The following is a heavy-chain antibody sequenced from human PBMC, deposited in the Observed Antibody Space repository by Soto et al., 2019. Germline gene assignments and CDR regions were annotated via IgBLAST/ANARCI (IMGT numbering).Heavy chain of an antibody. J-gene: IGHJ4*02. D-gene: IGHD6-13*01. CDR2: ISYDGSNK. CDR3: ARGAAGTDY. V-gene: IGHV3-30-3*01. Sequence: QGQLVESGGGVVQPGRSLRLSCAASGFTFSSYAMHWVRQAPGKGLEWVAVISYDGSNKYYADSVKGRFTISRDNSKNTLYLQMNSLRAEDTAVYYCARGAAGTDYWGQGTLVTVSS. CDR1: GFTFSSYA.